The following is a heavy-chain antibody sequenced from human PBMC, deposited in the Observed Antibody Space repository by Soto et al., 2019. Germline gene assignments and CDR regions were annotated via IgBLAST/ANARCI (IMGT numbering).Heavy chain of an antibody. CDR2: VHGGGST. CDR3: AGRLTTAASLDY. D-gene: IGHD3-16*01. J-gene: IGHJ4*02. Sequence: VQLVESGGGLIQPGGSLRLSCAASGFTVSNNHMTWVRQAAGKGLELVSFVHGGGSTSYADSVKGRFTISRDNSKNTLYLQMDSLRAEDQAIYYCAGRLTTAASLDYWGRGTLVTVSS. CDR1: GFTVSNNH. V-gene: IGHV3-53*01.